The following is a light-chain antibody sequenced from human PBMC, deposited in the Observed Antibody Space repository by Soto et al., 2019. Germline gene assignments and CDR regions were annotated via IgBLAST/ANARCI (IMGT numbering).Light chain of an antibody. CDR2: AAS. CDR1: QGISSY. Sequence: DIQLTQSPSFLSASVGDRVTISCRASQGISSYLAWYQHKPGKAPNLLISAASTLQSGVPSRFSGSGSGTDFTLTISSLQPEDFATYYCQQSYSIPWTFGQGTKVEIK. V-gene: IGKV1-39*01. CDR3: QQSYSIPWT. J-gene: IGKJ1*01.